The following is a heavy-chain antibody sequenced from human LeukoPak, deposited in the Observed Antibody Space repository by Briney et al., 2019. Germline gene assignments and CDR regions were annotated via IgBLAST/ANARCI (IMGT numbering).Heavy chain of an antibody. CDR1: GYTFTGYY. D-gene: IGHD2-2*01. Sequence: ASVKVSCKASGYTFTGYYMHWVGQAPGQGLEWMGWMNPNSGNTGYAQKFQGRVTITRNISISTAYMELSSLRSEDTAVYYCARKVVRDRRFDPWGQGTLVTVSS. CDR3: ARKVVRDRRFDP. V-gene: IGHV1-8*03. CDR2: MNPNSGNT. J-gene: IGHJ5*02.